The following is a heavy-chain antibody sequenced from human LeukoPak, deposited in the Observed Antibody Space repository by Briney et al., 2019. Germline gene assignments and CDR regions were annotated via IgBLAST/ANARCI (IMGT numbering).Heavy chain of an antibody. V-gene: IGHV4-4*07. CDR1: GGSISSYY. D-gene: IGHD5-18*01. Sequence: SETLSLTCTVSGGSISSYYWSWIRQPAGKGLEWIGRIYTSGSTNYNPSLKSRVTMSVDTSKNQFSLKLSSVTAADTAVYYCAGRGYSYDYFNYWGQGTLVTVSS. CDR2: IYTSGST. CDR3: AGRGYSYDYFNY. J-gene: IGHJ4*02.